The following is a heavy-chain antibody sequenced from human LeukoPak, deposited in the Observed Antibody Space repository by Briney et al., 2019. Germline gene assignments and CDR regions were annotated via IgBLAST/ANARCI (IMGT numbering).Heavy chain of an antibody. CDR2: ISYDGSNK. J-gene: IGHJ4*02. V-gene: IGHV3-30*04. CDR1: GFTFSSYA. CDR3: ARDVLMAHFGVEPDY. Sequence: PGRSLRLSCAASGFTFSSYAMHWVRQAPGKGLEWVAVISYDGSNKYYADSVKGRFTISRDNSKNTLYLQMNSLRADDTAVYYCARDVLMAHFGVEPDYWGQGTLVTVSS. D-gene: IGHD3-3*01.